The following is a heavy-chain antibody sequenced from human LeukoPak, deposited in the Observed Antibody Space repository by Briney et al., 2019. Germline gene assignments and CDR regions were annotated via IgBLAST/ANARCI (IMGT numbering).Heavy chain of an antibody. V-gene: IGHV3-23*01. D-gene: IGHD1-1*01. Sequence: GGSLRLSCAASGFTFSTYAMNWVRQAPGKGLEWVSTINHNGGNTYYADSVKGRFTVSRDNSKNTLYLQMNSLRAEDTAVYYCAKVYVWNEYYFDYWGQGTLVTVSS. CDR2: INHNGGNT. CDR3: AKVYVWNEYYFDY. CDR1: GFTFSTYA. J-gene: IGHJ4*02.